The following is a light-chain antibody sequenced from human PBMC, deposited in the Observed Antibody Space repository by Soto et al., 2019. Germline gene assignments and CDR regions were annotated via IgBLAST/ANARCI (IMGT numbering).Light chain of an antibody. V-gene: IGLV1-40*01. CDR1: SSNIGAGYD. Sequence: QSVLTQPPSLSGAPGQRVTISCTGSSSNIGAGYDEHWYQQLPGTAPKLLIYGNSNRPSGVPDRFSGSKSGTSASLAITGLQAEDEADYYCQSYDSSLSGSVFGGGTKLTVL. CDR2: GNS. J-gene: IGLJ2*01. CDR3: QSYDSSLSGSV.